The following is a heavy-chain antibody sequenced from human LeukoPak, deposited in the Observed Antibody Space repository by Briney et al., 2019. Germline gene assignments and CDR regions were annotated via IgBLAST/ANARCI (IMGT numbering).Heavy chain of an antibody. CDR3: ARELADYFDY. CDR2: IYYSGST. CDR1: GGSISGSY. Sequence: PSETLSLTCTVSGGSISGSYWSWIRQSPGKGLEWIGYIYYSGSTNYNPSLKSRVTISVDRSKNQFSLKLSSVTAADTAVYYCARELADYFDYWGQGTLVTVSS. V-gene: IGHV4-59*12. J-gene: IGHJ4*02. D-gene: IGHD6-13*01.